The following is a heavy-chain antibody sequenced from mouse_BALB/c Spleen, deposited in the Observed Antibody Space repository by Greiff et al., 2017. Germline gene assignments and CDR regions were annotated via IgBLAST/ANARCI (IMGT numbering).Heavy chain of an antibody. V-gene: IGHV7-3*02. D-gene: IGHD1-3*01. CDR3: ARATKALYYFDY. J-gene: IGHJ2*01. Sequence: EVKLMESGGGLVQPGGSLRLSCATSGFTFTDYYMSWVRQPPGKALEWLGFIRNKANGYTTEYSASVKGRFTISRDNSQSILYLQMNTLRAEDSATYYCARATKALYYFDYWGQGTTLTVSS. CDR1: GFTFTDYY. CDR2: IRNKANGYTT.